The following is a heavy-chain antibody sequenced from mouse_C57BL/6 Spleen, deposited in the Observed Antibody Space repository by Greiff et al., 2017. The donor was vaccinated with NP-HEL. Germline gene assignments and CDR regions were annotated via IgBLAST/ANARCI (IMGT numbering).Heavy chain of an antibody. V-gene: IGHV2-2*01. J-gene: IGHJ4*01. CDR1: GFSLTSYG. D-gene: IGHD1-1*01. CDR2: IWSGGST. CDR3: ARTLSITTVGRFYAMDY. Sequence: QVQLQQSGPGLVQPSQCLSITCTVSGFSLTSYGVHWVRQSPGKGLEWLGVIWSGGSTDYNAAFISRLSISKDNSKSQVFFKMNSLQADDTAIYYCARTLSITTVGRFYAMDYWGQGTSVTVSS.